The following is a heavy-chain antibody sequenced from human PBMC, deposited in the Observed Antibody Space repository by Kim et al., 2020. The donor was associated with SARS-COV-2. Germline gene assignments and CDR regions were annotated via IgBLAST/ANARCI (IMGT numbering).Heavy chain of an antibody. Sequence: SVKGRFTISRDNAKNTLYLQRNGLRAEDTAVYYCARVAGGSSPYYFDYWGQGTLVTVSS. D-gene: IGHD1-26*01. V-gene: IGHV3-74*01. J-gene: IGHJ4*02. CDR3: ARVAGGSSPYYFDY.